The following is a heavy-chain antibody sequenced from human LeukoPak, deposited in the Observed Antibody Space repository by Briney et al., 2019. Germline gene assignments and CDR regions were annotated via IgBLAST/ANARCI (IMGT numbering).Heavy chain of an antibody. CDR3: AKGGDYYDSSGYWSFDY. Sequence: PGGSLRLSCAASGFTVSSNYMSWVRQAPGKGLEWVSVIYSGGSTYYADSVKGRFTISRDNAKDSLYVQMNSLRAEDTASYYCAKGGDYYDSSGYWSFDYWGQGTLVTVSS. V-gene: IGHV3-53*05. J-gene: IGHJ4*02. CDR1: GFTVSSNY. CDR2: IYSGGST. D-gene: IGHD3-22*01.